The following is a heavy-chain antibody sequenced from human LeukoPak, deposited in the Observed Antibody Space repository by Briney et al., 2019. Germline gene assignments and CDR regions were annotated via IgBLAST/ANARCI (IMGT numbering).Heavy chain of an antibody. D-gene: IGHD2-2*01. J-gene: IGHJ6*03. CDR3: ARVGCSSTSCYPYYYYYYMDV. CDR2: INPSGGST. V-gene: IGHV1-46*01. CDR1: GYTFTSYY. Sequence: ASVKVSSKASGYTFTSYYMHWVRQAPGQGLEWMGIINPSGGSTSYAQKFQGRVTMTRDMSTSTVYMELSSLRSEDTAVYYCARVGCSSTSCYPYYYYYYMDVWGKGTTVTISS.